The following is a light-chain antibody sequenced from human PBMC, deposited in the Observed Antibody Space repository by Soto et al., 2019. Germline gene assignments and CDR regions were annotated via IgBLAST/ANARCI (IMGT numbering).Light chain of an antibody. CDR1: QTLGNK. V-gene: IGKV3D-15*01. CDR3: QQHNAWPLT. J-gene: IGKJ3*01. Sequence: EIVMTQSPATLSVSPGETATLSCRASQTLGNKLAWDQQKPGQAPRLLIYGASTRATGIPARFSGSGSGTEFTLTINSLQSEDFAIYYCQQHNAWPLTFGPGTKVDLK. CDR2: GAS.